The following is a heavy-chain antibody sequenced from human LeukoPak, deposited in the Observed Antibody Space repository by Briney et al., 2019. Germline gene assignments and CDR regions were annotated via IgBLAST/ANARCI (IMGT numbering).Heavy chain of an antibody. CDR2: ISSSSSYI. D-gene: IGHD3-10*01. Sequence: PGGSLRLSCAASGFTFSSYSMNWVRQAPGKGLEWVSFISSSSSYIYYADSVKGRFTISRDNAKNSLYLQMNSLRAEDTAVYYCTPMVQGVIPSGWGQGTLVTVSS. CDR1: GFTFSSYS. J-gene: IGHJ4*02. V-gene: IGHV3-21*01. CDR3: TPMVQGVIPSG.